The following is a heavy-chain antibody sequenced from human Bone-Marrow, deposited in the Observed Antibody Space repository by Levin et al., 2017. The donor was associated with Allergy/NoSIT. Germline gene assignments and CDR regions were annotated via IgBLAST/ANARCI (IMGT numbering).Heavy chain of an antibody. D-gene: IGHD3-3*01. CDR1: GFTFSNAW. CDR2: IRSKANTYAT. J-gene: IGHJ6*03. Sequence: LSLTCAASGFTFSNAWINWVSQAPGKGLEWVGRIRSKANTYATAYAASVKGRVTISRDDSKNTAYLQMNSLKSDDSAVYYCSRLGYFDFWSGYSGYYYYMDVWGKGTTVTVSS. CDR3: SRLGYFDFWSGYSGYYYYMDV. V-gene: IGHV3-73*01.